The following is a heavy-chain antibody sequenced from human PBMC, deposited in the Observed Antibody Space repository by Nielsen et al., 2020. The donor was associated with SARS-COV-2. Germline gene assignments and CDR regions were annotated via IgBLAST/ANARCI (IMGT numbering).Heavy chain of an antibody. CDR3: ARDQEYCSGGSCFHYYYYGMDV. Sequence: GGSLRLSCAASGFTFSSYAMHWVRQAPGKGLEWVAVISYDGSNKYYADSVKGRFTISRDNSKNTLYLQMNSLRAEDTAVYYCARDQEYCSGGSCFHYYYYGMDVWGQGTTVTVSS. CDR1: GFTFSSYA. D-gene: IGHD2-15*01. CDR2: ISYDGSNK. J-gene: IGHJ6*02. V-gene: IGHV3-30*04.